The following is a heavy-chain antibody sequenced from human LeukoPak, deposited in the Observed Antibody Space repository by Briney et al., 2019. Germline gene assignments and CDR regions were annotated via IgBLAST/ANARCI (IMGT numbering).Heavy chain of an antibody. CDR2: INTNTENP. D-gene: IGHD4-17*01. CDR3: ARSYRKDMTTVTHFDY. Sequence: GASVKISCKASGYTFTSYAMNWVRQAPGQGLEWMGWINTNTENPTYAQGFTGRFVFSLDTSVSTAFLQISSLKAEDTAVYYCARSYRKDMTTVTHFDYWGQGTLVTVSS. V-gene: IGHV7-4-1*02. CDR1: GYTFTSYA. J-gene: IGHJ4*02.